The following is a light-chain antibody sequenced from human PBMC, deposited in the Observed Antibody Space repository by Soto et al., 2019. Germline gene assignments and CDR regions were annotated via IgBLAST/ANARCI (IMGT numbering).Light chain of an antibody. CDR1: QSVSSSY. CDR3: QQYGSSPRT. Sequence: EIVLTEPPCTLSLSTGERATLSCRASQSVSSSYLAWYQQKPGQAPRLLIYGASSRATGIPDRFSGSGSGTDFTLTISRLEPEDFAVYYCQQYGSSPRTFGQLTKVDI. J-gene: IGKJ1*01. V-gene: IGKV3-20*01. CDR2: GAS.